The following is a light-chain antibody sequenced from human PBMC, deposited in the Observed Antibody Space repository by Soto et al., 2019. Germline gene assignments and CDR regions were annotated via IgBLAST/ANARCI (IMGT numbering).Light chain of an antibody. Sequence: QSALTQPRSVSGSPGQSVTISCTGTSSDVGGYNYVSWYQQHPGKAPKLMIYDVGKRPSGVPDRFSGFKSGNTASLTISGLQAEDEADYSCCSHAGSYIYVFGTGTKLTVL. CDR2: DVG. CDR3: CSHAGSYIYV. V-gene: IGLV2-11*01. CDR1: SSDVGGYNY. J-gene: IGLJ1*01.